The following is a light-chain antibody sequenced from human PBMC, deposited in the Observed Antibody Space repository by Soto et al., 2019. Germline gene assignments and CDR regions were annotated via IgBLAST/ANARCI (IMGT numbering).Light chain of an antibody. CDR1: SSDVGSHNL. J-gene: IGLJ3*02. V-gene: IGLV2-23*01. CDR3: CSYAGSSTWM. Sequence: QSALTQPASVSGSPGQSITISCTGTSSDVGSHNLVSWYQQHPGKAPKVMIYEGSKRPSGVSNRFSGSKSGNTASLTISGLQAEDEADYYCCSYAGSSTWMFGGGTKLTVL. CDR2: EGS.